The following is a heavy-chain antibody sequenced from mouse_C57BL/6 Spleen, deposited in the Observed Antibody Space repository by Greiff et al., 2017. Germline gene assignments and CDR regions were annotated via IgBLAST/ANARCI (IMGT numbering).Heavy chain of an antibody. D-gene: IGHD1-1*01. J-gene: IGHJ4*01. CDR1: GYAFTNYL. CDR3: AREGYNYGSSYAMGC. CDR2: ITPGSGGT. V-gene: IGHV1-54*01. Sequence: QVPLKQSGAELVRPGTSVRVSCKASGYAFTNYLLEWLKRGPGQGLECIGLITPGSGGTNYNEKFKGKATLTADKASSTASMQLSSLTSEDSAVYVGAREGYNYGSSYAMGCWGQGTSVTVS.